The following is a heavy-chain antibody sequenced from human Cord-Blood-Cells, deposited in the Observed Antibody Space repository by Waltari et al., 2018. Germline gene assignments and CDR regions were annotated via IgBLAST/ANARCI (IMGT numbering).Heavy chain of an antibody. V-gene: IGHV4-4*07. CDR1: GGSISSYY. D-gene: IGHD2-21*02. Sequence: QVQLQESGPGLVKPSETLSLTCTVSGGSISSYYWTWIRPPAGKGLAWIGRIYTNGSTNYNPSLKSRVTMSVDTSKNQFSLKLSSVTAADTAVYYCARSDGPGDYWGQGTLVTVSS. CDR3: ARSDGPGDY. J-gene: IGHJ4*02. CDR2: IYTNGST.